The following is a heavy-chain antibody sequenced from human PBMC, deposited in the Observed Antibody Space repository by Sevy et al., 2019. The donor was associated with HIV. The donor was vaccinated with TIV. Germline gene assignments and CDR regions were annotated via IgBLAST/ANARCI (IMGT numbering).Heavy chain of an antibody. Sequence: GGSLRLSCAASGFTFSKYSMSWVRQPPGKGLEWVSNLSFGCGEINYEDSVKGRFTISRDNSKSSVYLQMNNLRPEDTAVYYCAREGCTKPHDYWGQGTLVTVSS. V-gene: IGHV3-23*01. D-gene: IGHD2-8*01. J-gene: IGHJ4*02. CDR1: GFTFSKYS. CDR3: AREGCTKPHDY. CDR2: LSFGCGEI.